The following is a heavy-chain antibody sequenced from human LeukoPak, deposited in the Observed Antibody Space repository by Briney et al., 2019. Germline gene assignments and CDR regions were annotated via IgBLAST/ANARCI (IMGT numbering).Heavy chain of an antibody. V-gene: IGHV1-18*01. D-gene: IGHD6-13*01. CDR1: GYTFTSHG. J-gene: IGHJ5*02. CDR2: ISTYNGNA. CDR3: ARRSSSWKNWFDP. Sequence: ASVKVSCKASGYTFTSHGISWVRQAPGQGLEWMGWISTYNGNANYAQKIQGRVSMTTDTSTSTAYMELWSLTSDDTAVYYCARRSSSWKNWFDPWGQGTLVTVSS.